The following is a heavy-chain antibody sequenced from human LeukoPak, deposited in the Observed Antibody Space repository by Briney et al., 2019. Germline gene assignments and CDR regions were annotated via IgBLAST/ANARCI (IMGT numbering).Heavy chain of an antibody. Sequence: GSLRLSCAASGFTFTNYWMTWVRQAPGKGPEFVANINQDESVKNYVDSVKGRFTISRDNAENSLHLQMNSLRVEDTAVYYCARVRDGGYDFFDYWGQGTLVTVSS. CDR1: GFTFTNYW. CDR2: INQDESVK. V-gene: IGHV3-7*01. CDR3: ARVRDGGYDFFDY. D-gene: IGHD5-12*01. J-gene: IGHJ4*02.